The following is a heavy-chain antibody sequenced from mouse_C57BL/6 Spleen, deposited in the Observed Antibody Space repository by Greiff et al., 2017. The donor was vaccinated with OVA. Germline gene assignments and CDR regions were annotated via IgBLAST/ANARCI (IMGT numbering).Heavy chain of an antibody. CDR3: ARDWNPYAMDY. CDR1: GYAFSSSW. CDR2: IYPGDGDT. D-gene: IGHD4-1*01. V-gene: IGHV1-82*01. Sequence: QVQLQQSGPELVKPGASVKISCKASGYAFSSSWMNWVKQRPGKGLEWIGRIYPGDGDTNYNGKFKGKATLTADKSSSTAYMQLSSLTSEDSAVYFCARDWNPYAMDYWGQGTSGTVSS. J-gene: IGHJ4*01.